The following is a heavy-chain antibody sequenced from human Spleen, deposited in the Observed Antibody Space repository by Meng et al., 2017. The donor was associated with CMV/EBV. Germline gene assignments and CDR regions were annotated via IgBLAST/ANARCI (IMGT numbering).Heavy chain of an antibody. Sequence: SGFTFNNYAMHWVRQAPGKGLEWVAIISYDGSNKKYADSLKGRFTISRDNSKNMVYLQMNSLRAEDTAVYYCARDGLLTTAGTIDYWGQGTLVTVSS. J-gene: IGHJ4*02. CDR3: ARDGLLTTAGTIDY. CDR1: GFTFNNYA. V-gene: IGHV3-30-3*01. D-gene: IGHD6-13*01. CDR2: ISYDGSNK.